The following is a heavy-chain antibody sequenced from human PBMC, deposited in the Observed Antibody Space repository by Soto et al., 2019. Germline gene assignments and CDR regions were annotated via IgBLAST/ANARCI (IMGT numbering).Heavy chain of an antibody. D-gene: IGHD6-19*01. CDR3: AKRPGYSSGWYWFGY. CDR1: GFTFSSYA. J-gene: IGHJ4*02. V-gene: IGHV3-23*01. CDR2: ISGSGGST. Sequence: EVQLLESGGGLVQPGGSLRLSCAASGFTFSSYAMSWVRQAPGKGLEWVSAISGSGGSTYYADSVKGRFTISRDNSKNTLYLQMNSLRAEDSAVYYCAKRPGYSSGWYWFGYWGQGTLVTVSS.